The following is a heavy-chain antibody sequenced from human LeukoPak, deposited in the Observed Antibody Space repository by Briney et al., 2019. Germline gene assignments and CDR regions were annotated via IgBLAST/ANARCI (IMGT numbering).Heavy chain of an antibody. CDR3: ANMRDVPLSLIDS. CDR2: VDPEDGET. D-gene: IGHD2/OR15-2a*01. Sequence: ASVKVSCKVSGYTFTDYYMHWVQQAPGKGLEWMGLVDPEDGETIYTEKFQGRVTITADTSTDTAYMELSSLRSEDTAVYYCANMRDVPLSLIDSWGQGTLLTVSS. CDR1: GYTFTDYY. V-gene: IGHV1-69-2*01. J-gene: IGHJ4*02.